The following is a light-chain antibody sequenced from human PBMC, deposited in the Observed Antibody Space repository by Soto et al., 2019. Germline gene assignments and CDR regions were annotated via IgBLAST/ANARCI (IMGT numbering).Light chain of an antibody. V-gene: IGLV2-14*01. CDR3: SSYRSIGSLV. CDR2: EVS. Sequence: QSVLTXAASVSGAPGQSITISCTGTSSDIGGYNYVSWYQQHPGKAPKVIIYEVSNRPSGVSNRFSGSKSGNTASLTISGLQAEDEAEYYCSSYRSIGSLVFGTGTKVTVL. J-gene: IGLJ1*01. CDR1: SSDIGGYNY.